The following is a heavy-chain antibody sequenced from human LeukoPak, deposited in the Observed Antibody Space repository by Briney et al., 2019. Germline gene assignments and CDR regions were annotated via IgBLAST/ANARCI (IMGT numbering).Heavy chain of an antibody. D-gene: IGHD3-10*01. CDR2: ISYSGST. Sequence: SETLSLTCSVSDVSISSSYWSWIRQPPGKELEWIGYISYSGSTHYNPSLKSRLTISVDKAKNQFSLKVSSVTAADTAVYYCARGIWFGEVYYFYMDVWGKGTTVTISS. CDR1: DVSISSSY. J-gene: IGHJ6*03. V-gene: IGHV4-59*01. CDR3: ARGIWFGEVYYFYMDV.